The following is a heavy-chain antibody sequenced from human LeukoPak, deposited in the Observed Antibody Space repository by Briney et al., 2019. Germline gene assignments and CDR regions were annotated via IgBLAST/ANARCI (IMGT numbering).Heavy chain of an antibody. V-gene: IGHV3-9*01. D-gene: IGHD1-26*01. J-gene: IGHJ4*02. CDR3: ATVGGSYSPADY. CDR1: GFTFDDYA. Sequence: QPGRSLILSCAASGFTFDDYAMHWVRQAPGKGLEWVSGISWNSGSVGYVDSAKGRFTISRDNAKNSLYLQMNSLRAEDTAVYYCATVGGSYSPADYWGQGTLVTVSS. CDR2: ISWNSGSV.